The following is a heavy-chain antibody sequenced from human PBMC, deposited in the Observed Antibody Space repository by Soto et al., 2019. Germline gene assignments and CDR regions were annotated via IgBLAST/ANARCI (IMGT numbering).Heavy chain of an antibody. V-gene: IGHV1-18*01. J-gene: IGHJ6*02. CDR1: GYTFTSYG. CDR3: ARDPYYDFWSGDYPYYYYGMDV. CDR2: ISAYNGNT. D-gene: IGHD3-3*01. Sequence: QVQLVQSGAEVKKPGASVKVSCKASGYTFTSYGISWVRQAPGQGLEWMGWISAYNGNTNYAQKLQGRVTMTTDTSTSXXYXEXXSLRSDDTAVYYCARDPYYDFWSGDYPYYYYGMDVWGQGTTVTVSS.